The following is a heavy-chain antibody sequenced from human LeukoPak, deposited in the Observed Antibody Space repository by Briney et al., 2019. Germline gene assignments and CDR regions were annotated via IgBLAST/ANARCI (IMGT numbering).Heavy chain of an antibody. CDR3: ARVRQLGYYYYYGMDV. CDR1: GCTFTSYG. D-gene: IGHD6-13*01. Sequence: ASVKVSCKASGCTFTSYGISWVRQAPGQGLEWMGWISAYNGNTNYAQKLQGRVTMTTDTSTSTAYMELRSLRSDDTAVYYCARVRQLGYYYYYGMDVWGQGTTVTVSS. CDR2: ISAYNGNT. V-gene: IGHV1-18*01. J-gene: IGHJ6*02.